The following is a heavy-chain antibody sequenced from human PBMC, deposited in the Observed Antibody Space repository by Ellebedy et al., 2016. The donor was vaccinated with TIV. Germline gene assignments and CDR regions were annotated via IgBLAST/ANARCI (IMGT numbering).Heavy chain of an antibody. CDR3: AIDYNWAFDY. CDR1: GFTFSTYS. D-gene: IGHD1-20*01. CDR2: IGNGPI. J-gene: IGHJ4*02. V-gene: IGHV3-48*02. Sequence: GESLKISCVASGFTFSTYSMNWVRQAPGKGLEWISYIGNGPISYADSVKGRFTISRDTAKNSLFLLMNNLRDEDTAVYYCAIDYNWAFDYWGQGALVTVSS.